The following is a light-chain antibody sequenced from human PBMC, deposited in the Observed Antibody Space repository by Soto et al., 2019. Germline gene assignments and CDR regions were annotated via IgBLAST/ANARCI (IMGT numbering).Light chain of an antibody. CDR1: QSVSTF. J-gene: IGKJ3*01. Sequence: IVLTQSPGTLSLSPGXRATLSCRASQSVSTFLAWYQQKPGQAPRLLIYGASNRATGIPARFSGSGSGTDFTLTFSSLEPDDFAVYFCQQYGRSPFTFGPGTKLDIK. CDR2: GAS. V-gene: IGKV3-20*01. CDR3: QQYGRSPFT.